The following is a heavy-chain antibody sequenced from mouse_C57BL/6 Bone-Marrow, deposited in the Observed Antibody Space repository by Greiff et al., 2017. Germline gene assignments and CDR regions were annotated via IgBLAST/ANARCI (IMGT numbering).Heavy chain of an antibody. CDR2: IDPENGDT. V-gene: IGHV14-4*01. CDR1: GFNIKDDY. J-gene: IGHJ2*01. CDR3: TTGPYGSADY. Sequence: VQLQQSGAELVRPGASVKLSCTASGFNIKDDYMHWVKQRPEQGLEWIGWIDPENGDTEYASKFQGKATITADTTSNTACLQLSSLTSEDTAVYYCTTGPYGSADYWGQGTTLTVSS. D-gene: IGHD1-1*01.